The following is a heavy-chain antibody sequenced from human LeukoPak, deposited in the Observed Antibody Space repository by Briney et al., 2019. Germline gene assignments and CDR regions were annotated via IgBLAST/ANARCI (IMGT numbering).Heavy chain of an antibody. J-gene: IGHJ4*02. D-gene: IGHD2-2*01. CDR1: GGSISSYY. CDR3: ARHYCSGISCYHFDY. CDR2: IYYSGST. Sequence: SETLSLTCTVSGGSISSYYWSWIRQPPGKGLEWIGYIYYSGSTNYNPSLKSRVTMSVDTSKNQFSLKLSSVSAADTAVYYCARHYCSGISCYHFDYWGRGTLVTVAS. V-gene: IGHV4-59*08.